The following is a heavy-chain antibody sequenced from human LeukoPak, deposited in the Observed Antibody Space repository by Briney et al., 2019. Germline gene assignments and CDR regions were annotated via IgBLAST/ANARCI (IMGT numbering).Heavy chain of an antibody. Sequence: GGSLRLSCAASLFPSSNHWMSWVRHAPEKGLEWVANIKEDESEKYYVASVKGRFTISRDNAKKSLYLQMNSLRVEDTVLYYCAKNPRYFDWLLLPADFDYWGQGTPVTVSS. D-gene: IGHD3-9*01. V-gene: IGHV3-7*01. CDR3: AKNPRYFDWLLLPADFDY. CDR1: LFPSSNHW. CDR2: IKEDESEK. J-gene: IGHJ4*02.